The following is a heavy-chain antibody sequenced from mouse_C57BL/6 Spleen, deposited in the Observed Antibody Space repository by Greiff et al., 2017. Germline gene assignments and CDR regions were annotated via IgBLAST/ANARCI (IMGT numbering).Heavy chain of an antibody. Sequence: VQLQQSGAELVRPGTSVKVSCKASGYAFTNYLIEWVKQRPGQGLEWIGVINPGSGGTNYNEKFKGKATLTADKSSSTAYMQLSSLTSEDSAVYFCARRLSYYGSSYYAMDYWGQGTSVTVSS. CDR2: INPGSGGT. J-gene: IGHJ4*01. CDR1: GYAFTNYL. D-gene: IGHD1-1*01. CDR3: ARRLSYYGSSYYAMDY. V-gene: IGHV1-54*01.